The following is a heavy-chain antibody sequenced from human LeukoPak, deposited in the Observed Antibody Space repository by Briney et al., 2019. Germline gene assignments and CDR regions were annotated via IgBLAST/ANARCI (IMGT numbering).Heavy chain of an antibody. Sequence: PGGSMRLSCVASGFTFSSYAMSWVRQAPGKGLEWVSGISGSAINTYYADSVKSRFTISRDNAQNTLYLQMSSLRAEDSAVYYCAKADGSGAYYTRPSDYWGQGTLVTVSS. V-gene: IGHV3-23*01. CDR1: GFTFSSYA. J-gene: IGHJ4*02. D-gene: IGHD3-10*01. CDR2: ISGSAINT. CDR3: AKADGSGAYYTRPSDY.